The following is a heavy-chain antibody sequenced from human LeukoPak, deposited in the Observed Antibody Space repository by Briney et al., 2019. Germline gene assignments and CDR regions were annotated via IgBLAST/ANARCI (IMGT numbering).Heavy chain of an antibody. V-gene: IGHV1-2*02. Sequence: ASVKVSCKASGYTFTGYYMHWVRQAPGQGLEWMGWINPNSGGTNYAQKFQGRVTMTRDTSISTAYMELSRLRSDDTAVYYCARGYSYGEGTTMDVWGKGTTVTVSS. D-gene: IGHD5-18*01. J-gene: IGHJ6*03. CDR2: INPNSGGT. CDR1: GYTFTGYY. CDR3: ARGYSYGEGTTMDV.